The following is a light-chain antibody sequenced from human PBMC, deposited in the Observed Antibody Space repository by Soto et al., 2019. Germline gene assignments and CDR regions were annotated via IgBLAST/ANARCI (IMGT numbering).Light chain of an antibody. CDR3: SSYTSSSTRV. CDR1: SSDVGGYNY. CDR2: EVS. Sequence: QSALTQPASVSGSPGQSITISCTGTSSDVGGYNYVSWYQQHPGKAPKLMIYEVSNRPSGVSNRFSGSKSGNTASLTISGLPADDAADYYYSSYTSSSTRVFGGGTKLTVL. J-gene: IGLJ3*02. V-gene: IGLV2-14*01.